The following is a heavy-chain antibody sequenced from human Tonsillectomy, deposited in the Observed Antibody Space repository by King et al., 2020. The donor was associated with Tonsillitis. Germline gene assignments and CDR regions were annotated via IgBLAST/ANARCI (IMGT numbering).Heavy chain of an antibody. V-gene: IGHV3-30*04. CDR2: ISYDGSNK. CDR1: GFPFSSYA. D-gene: IGHD6-19*01. Sequence: QLVESGGGVVQPGRSLRLSCAASGFPFSSYAMHWVRQAPGKGLEWVAVISYDGSNKYYADSVKGRFTISRDNSKNTLYLQMNSLRAEDTAVYYCARDLTEQWLVLDNWGQGTLVTVSS. J-gene: IGHJ4*02. CDR3: ARDLTEQWLVLDN.